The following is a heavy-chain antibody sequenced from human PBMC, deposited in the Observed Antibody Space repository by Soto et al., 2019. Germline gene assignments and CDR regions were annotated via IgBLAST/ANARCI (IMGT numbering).Heavy chain of an antibody. CDR1: GYSFPSYW. V-gene: IGHV5-51*01. CDR2: IYPGDSDT. D-gene: IGHD3-16*01. Sequence: PGESLKISCKGSGYSFPSYWIAWVRQMHGKGLEWMGIIYPGDSDTRYSPSFQGQVTISADKSISTAYLQWSSLKASDTAMYYCARRGDGIQSNYVMDVWGQGTTVTVSS. CDR3: ARRGDGIQSNYVMDV. J-gene: IGHJ6*02.